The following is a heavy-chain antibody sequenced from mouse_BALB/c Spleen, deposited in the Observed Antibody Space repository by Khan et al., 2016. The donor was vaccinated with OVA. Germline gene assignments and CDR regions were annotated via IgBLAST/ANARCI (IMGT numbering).Heavy chain of an antibody. Sequence: EVQLVESGPGLVKPSQSLSLTCTVTGYSITSDYAWNWIRQFPRNKLEWMGFISYSGNTNYNPSLKSRISITRDTTKNQFFLQLNSVTIEDTATYYCARVYGGDFDYWGQGTTLTVSS. CDR3: ARVYGGDFDY. CDR1: GYSITSDYA. D-gene: IGHD1-1*01. CDR2: ISYSGNT. J-gene: IGHJ2*01. V-gene: IGHV3-2*02.